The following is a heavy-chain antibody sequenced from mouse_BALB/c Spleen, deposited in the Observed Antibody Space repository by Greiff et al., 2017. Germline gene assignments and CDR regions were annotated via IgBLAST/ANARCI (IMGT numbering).Heavy chain of an antibody. D-gene: IGHD2-4*01. CDR3: TRVYDYDDAMDY. CDR1: GFTFSSYT. Sequence: EVQGVESGGGLVKPGGSLKLSCAASGFTFSSYTMSWVRQTPEKRLEWVATISSGGSYTYYPDSVKGRFTISRDNAKNTLYLQMSSLKSEDTAMYYCTRVYDYDDAMDYWGQGTSVTVSS. V-gene: IGHV5-6-4*01. CDR2: ISSGGSYT. J-gene: IGHJ4*01.